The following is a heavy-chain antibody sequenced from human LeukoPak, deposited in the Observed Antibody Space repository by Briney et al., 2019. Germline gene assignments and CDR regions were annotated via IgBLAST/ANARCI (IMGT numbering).Heavy chain of an antibody. D-gene: IGHD6-19*01. CDR3: ATNIGSSGWYGGSFDY. CDR2: IYSGGST. CDR1: GFTFDDYA. V-gene: IGHV3-53*01. J-gene: IGHJ4*02. Sequence: PGGSLRLSCAASGFTFDDYAMHWVRQAPGKGLEWVSVIYSGGSTYYADSVKGRFTISRDNSKNTLYLQMNSLIAEDTAVYYCATNIGSSGWYGGSFDYWGQGTLVTVSS.